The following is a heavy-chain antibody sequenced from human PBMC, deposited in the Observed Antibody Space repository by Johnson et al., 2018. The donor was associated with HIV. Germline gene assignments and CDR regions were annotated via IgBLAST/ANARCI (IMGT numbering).Heavy chain of an antibody. V-gene: IGHV3-30*02. D-gene: IGHD5-24*01. CDR3: ARGPSGRWLQTDAFDI. J-gene: IGHJ3*02. CDR2: IRYDGSNK. Sequence: QVQLVQSGGGLVQPGGSLRLSCAASGFTFSSYGMHWVRQAPGKGLAWVAFIRYDGSNKYYADSVKGRFTISRDNSKNTLYLQMNSLRAEDTAVYYCARGPSGRWLQTDAFDIWGQGTMVTVSS. CDR1: GFTFSSYG.